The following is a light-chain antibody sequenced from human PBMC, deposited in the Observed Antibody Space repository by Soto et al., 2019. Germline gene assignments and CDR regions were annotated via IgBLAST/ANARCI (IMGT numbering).Light chain of an antibody. CDR3: QSYDRGLTAYV. J-gene: IGLJ1*01. CDR2: GYD. V-gene: IGLV1-40*01. Sequence: QSVLTQPPSVSGAPGQRVTISCTGTSSNIGAGYEVHWYHQLPGTAPKFLVSGYDNRPSGVPDRLSASKSGTSGSLAITGLQAEDEGHYYCQSYDRGLTAYVFGTGTKLTVL. CDR1: SSNIGAGYE.